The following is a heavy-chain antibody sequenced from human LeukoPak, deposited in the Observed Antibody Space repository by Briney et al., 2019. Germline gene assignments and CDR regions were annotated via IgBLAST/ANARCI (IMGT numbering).Heavy chain of an antibody. CDR1: GGTFSSYA. CDR2: IIPIFGTA. J-gene: IGHJ2*01. D-gene: IGHD6-19*01. CDR3: AREPGSGPKNWYFDL. V-gene: IGHV1-69*13. Sequence: SVKVSCKASGGTFSSYAISWVRQAPGQGLEWMGGIIPIFGTANYAQKFQGRVTITADESTSTAYMELSSLRSEDTAVYYCAREPGSGPKNWYFDLWGRGTLVTVSS.